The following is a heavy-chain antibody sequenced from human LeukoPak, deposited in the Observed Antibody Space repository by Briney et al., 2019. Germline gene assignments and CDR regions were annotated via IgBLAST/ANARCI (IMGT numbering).Heavy chain of an antibody. CDR1: GFTFGDYW. V-gene: IGHV3-7*02. Sequence: GGSLRLSCAASGFTFGDYWMSWVRQTPGKGLEWVANIRQDGSEKYYVDSVKGRFTVSRDNAKKSLYLQMNGLRAEDTAVYYCARGSTDYNHFWLSYWGQGTLVTVSS. CDR2: IRQDGSEK. CDR3: ARGSTDYNHFWLSY. J-gene: IGHJ4*02. D-gene: IGHD4-11*01.